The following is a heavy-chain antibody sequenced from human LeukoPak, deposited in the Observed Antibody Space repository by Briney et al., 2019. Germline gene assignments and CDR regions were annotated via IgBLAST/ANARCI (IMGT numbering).Heavy chain of an antibody. D-gene: IGHD3-22*01. V-gene: IGHV3-23*01. CDR2: FSGTGGST. CDR1: GLTFGTYA. Sequence: PGGSLRLSCAASGLTFGTYAMTWVRQAPGKGREWVSSFSGTGGSTYYADSVKGRFTISRDNSKNTLYLQMNSLRAEDTAVYYCTGAQYYDSSGYIVWGQGTLVTVSS. J-gene: IGHJ4*02. CDR3: TGAQYYDSSGYIV.